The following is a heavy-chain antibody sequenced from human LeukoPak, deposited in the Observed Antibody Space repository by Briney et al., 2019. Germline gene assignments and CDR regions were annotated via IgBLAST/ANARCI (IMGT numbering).Heavy chain of an antibody. CDR2: IYHSGST. CDR3: ARVKEVRGISILRSRVYFDY. V-gene: IGHV4-38-2*02. J-gene: IGHJ4*02. Sequence: PSETLSLTCTVSGYSISSGYYWGWIRQPRGKGLEWIGSIYHSGSTYYNPSLKSRVTISVDTSKNQFSLKLSSVTAADTAVYYCARVKEVRGISILRSRVYFDYWGQGTLVTVSS. CDR1: GYSISSGYY. D-gene: IGHD3-10*01.